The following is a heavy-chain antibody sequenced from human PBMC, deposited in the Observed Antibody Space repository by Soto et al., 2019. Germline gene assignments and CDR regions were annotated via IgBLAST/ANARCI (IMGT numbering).Heavy chain of an antibody. CDR2: INSRGTTI. D-gene: IGHD3-22*01. J-gene: IGHJ4*02. V-gene: IGHV3-48*03. CDR1: GFVFRSYE. Sequence: GGSLRLTCAVSGFVFRSYEINWVRQAPGKGLEWVSYINSRGTTISYADSVKGRFTVSRDNANNSVSLQMNNLRADDAAVYYCAGVRHDCCGRFDYWGQGTLVTVSS. CDR3: AGVRHDCCGRFDY.